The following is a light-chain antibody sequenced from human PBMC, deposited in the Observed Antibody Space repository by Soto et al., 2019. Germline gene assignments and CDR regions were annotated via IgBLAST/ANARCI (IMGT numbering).Light chain of an antibody. CDR2: GNN. CDR1: SSKMGAGYD. J-gene: IGLJ1*01. CDR3: QSYDSSLSRV. V-gene: IGLV1-40*01. Sequence: QSVLTQQPFVSGAPWQRITISCNGSSSKMGAGYDVHWYQQLPGTAPKLLIYGNNNRPSGVPDRFSGSKSGSSASLAITGLQAEDEADYYCQSYDSSLSRVFGTGTKVTVL.